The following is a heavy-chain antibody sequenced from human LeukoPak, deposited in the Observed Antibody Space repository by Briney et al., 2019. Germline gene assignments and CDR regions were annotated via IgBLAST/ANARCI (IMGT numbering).Heavy chain of an antibody. V-gene: IGHV1-18*01. D-gene: IGHD6-13*01. CDR2: ISTYNGNT. CDR1: GYTFTSYG. CDR3: ARRSSEQHLSWFDP. Sequence: ASVKVSCKASGYTFTSYGISWVRQAPGQGLEWMGWISTYNGNTNYAQKLQGRVTMTTDTSTSTAYMELRSLRSDDTAVYYCARRSSEQHLSWFDPWGQGTLVTVSS. J-gene: IGHJ5*02.